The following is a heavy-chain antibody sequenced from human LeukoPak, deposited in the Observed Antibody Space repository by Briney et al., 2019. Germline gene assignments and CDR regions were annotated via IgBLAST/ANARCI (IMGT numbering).Heavy chain of an antibody. Sequence: GGSLRLSCAASGFTFSSYWMSWARQAPGKGLEWVANIKQDGSEKYYVDSVKGRFTISRDNAKNSLYLQMNSLRAEDTAVYYCARLSTSEYCSSTSCYEKFFDYWGQGTLVTVSS. D-gene: IGHD2-2*01. CDR1: GFTFSSYW. CDR2: IKQDGSEK. J-gene: IGHJ4*02. V-gene: IGHV3-7*03. CDR3: ARLSTSEYCSSTSCYEKFFDY.